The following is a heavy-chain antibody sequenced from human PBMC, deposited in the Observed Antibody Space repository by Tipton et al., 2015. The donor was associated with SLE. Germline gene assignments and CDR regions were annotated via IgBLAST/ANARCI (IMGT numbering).Heavy chain of an antibody. J-gene: IGHJ6*02. Sequence: QLVQSGAEVKKPGASVKVSCMASGYTFTSYGISWVRQAPGQGLEWMGWINAYNGNTNYAQKLQGRVTLTTDTSTSTAYMEVRSLRSDDTAVYYCARDPPPLIAEARGYYYYAMDVWGQGTTVTVSS. V-gene: IGHV1-18*04. D-gene: IGHD6-13*01. CDR2: INAYNGNT. CDR3: ARDPPPLIAEARGYYYYAMDV. CDR1: GYTFTSYG.